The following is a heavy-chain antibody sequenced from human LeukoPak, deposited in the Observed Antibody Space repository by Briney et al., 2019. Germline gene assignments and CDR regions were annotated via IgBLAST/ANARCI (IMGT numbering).Heavy chain of an antibody. D-gene: IGHD1-26*01. Sequence: SETLSLTCTVSGGSISTNNYYWGWIRQPPGKGLEWIGNIFYSGSTYYSPSLKSRVTISLDTSRNQFSLKLSSVTAADTAVYYCNIVGAYYFDYWGQGTLVTVSS. CDR1: GGSISTNNYY. J-gene: IGHJ4*02. CDR2: IFYSGST. V-gene: IGHV4-39*07. CDR3: NIVGAYYFDY.